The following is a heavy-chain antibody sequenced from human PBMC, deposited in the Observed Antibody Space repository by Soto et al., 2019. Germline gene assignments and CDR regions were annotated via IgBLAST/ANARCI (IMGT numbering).Heavy chain of an antibody. CDR1: GFTFDDYA. V-gene: IGHV3-9*01. J-gene: IGHJ3*02. Sequence: EVQLVESGGGLVQPGKSLRLSCAASGFTFDDYALHWVRQAPGKGLEWVSGISWDSGSIDYSDSVKGRFTITRDNTKNSLYLQMNSLRAEDTALYYCARGLSYGLGSDVLFDAFDIWGQGTMVTVSS. CDR2: ISWDSGSI. CDR3: ARGLSYGLGSDVLFDAFDI. D-gene: IGHD3-10*01.